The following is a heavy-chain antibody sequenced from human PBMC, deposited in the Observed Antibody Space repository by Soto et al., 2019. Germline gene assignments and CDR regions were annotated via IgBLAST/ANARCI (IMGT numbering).Heavy chain of an antibody. D-gene: IGHD2-21*02. J-gene: IGHJ6*02. Sequence: GGSLRLSCAATGFTFSVYAMTWVRQAPGKGLEWVSAVTANGGSTYSADSVKGRFTISRDNSKNTLFLQMNSLRAEDTAVYYCASLGVGDWANYYYYYGMDVWGQGTTVTVSS. CDR1: GFTFSVYA. CDR3: ASLGVGDWANYYYYYGMDV. V-gene: IGHV3-23*01. CDR2: VTANGGST.